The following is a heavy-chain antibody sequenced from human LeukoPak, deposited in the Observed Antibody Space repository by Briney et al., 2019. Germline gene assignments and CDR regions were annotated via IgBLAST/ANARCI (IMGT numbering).Heavy chain of an antibody. D-gene: IGHD3-22*01. CDR1: GYTFTGYY. CDR3: ARGGETYYYDSSGYYPHGTFDY. Sequence: ASVKVSCKASGYTFTGYYMHWVRQAPGQGLEWMGWINPNSGGTNYAQKFQGRVTMTRDTSISTAYMELSRLRSDDTAVYYCARGGETYYYDSSGYYPHGTFDYWGQGTLVTVSS. CDR2: INPNSGGT. V-gene: IGHV1-2*02. J-gene: IGHJ4*02.